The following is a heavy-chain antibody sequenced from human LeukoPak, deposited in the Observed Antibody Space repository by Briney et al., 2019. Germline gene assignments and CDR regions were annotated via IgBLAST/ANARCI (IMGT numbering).Heavy chain of an antibody. V-gene: IGHV1-2*02. CDR2: INPNSGGT. CDR3: ARAYGSADYYYYYYMDV. D-gene: IGHD3-10*01. Sequence: ASVKVSCKASGYTFTGYYIHWVRQAPGQGLEWMGWINPNSGGTNYAQNFQGRVTMTRDTSISTAYMELSRLRSDDTAVYYCARAYGSADYYYYYYMDVWGKGTTVTISS. CDR1: GYTFTGYY. J-gene: IGHJ6*03.